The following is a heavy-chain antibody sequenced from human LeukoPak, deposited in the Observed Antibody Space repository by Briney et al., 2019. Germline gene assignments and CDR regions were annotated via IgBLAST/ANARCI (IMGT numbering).Heavy chain of an antibody. D-gene: IGHD2-2*01. CDR2: ISGSGGST. Sequence: GGSLRLSCAASGFTFSSYAMSWVRQAPGKGLEWVSAISGSGGSTYYADSVKGRFTISRDNSKNTLYLQMNSLRAEDTAVYYCTQAPGYCSSTSCRYNWFDPWGQGTPVTVSS. V-gene: IGHV3-23*01. CDR1: GFTFSSYA. J-gene: IGHJ5*02. CDR3: TQAPGYCSSTSCRYNWFDP.